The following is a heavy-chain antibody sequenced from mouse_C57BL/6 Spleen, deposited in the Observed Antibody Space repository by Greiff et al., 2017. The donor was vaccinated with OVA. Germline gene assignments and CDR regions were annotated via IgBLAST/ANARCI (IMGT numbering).Heavy chain of an antibody. D-gene: IGHD1-1*01. CDR1: GYTFTSYW. J-gene: IGHJ4*01. V-gene: IGHV1-64*01. CDR2: IHPNSGST. CDR3: AKGDYYGSSQYYYAMDY. Sequence: QVQLQQPGAELVKPGASVKLSCKASGYTFTSYWMHWVKQRPGQGLEWIGMIHPNSGSTNYNEKFKSKATLTVDKSSSTAYMQLSSLTSEDSAVYYCAKGDYYGSSQYYYAMDYWGQGTSVTVSS.